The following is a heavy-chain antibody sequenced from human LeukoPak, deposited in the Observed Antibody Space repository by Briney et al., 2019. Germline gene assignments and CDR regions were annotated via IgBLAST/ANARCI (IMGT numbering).Heavy chain of an antibody. CDR3: AKDMGYYYDSSGIPGGAFDI. D-gene: IGHD3-22*01. Sequence: GGSLRLSCAASGFTFSSYWMHWVRQAPGKGLVWVSRINRDGRSTSYADSVKGRFTISRDNAKNSLYLQMNSLRAEDMALYYCAKDMGYYYDSSGIPGGAFDIWGQGTMVTVSS. V-gene: IGHV3-74*01. J-gene: IGHJ3*02. CDR2: INRDGRST. CDR1: GFTFSSYW.